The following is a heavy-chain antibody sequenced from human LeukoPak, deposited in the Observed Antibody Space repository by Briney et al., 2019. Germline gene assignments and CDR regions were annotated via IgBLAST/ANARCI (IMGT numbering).Heavy chain of an antibody. V-gene: IGHV1-18*01. CDR3: ARGIGYDFWRGKEGILDY. Sequence: ASVKVSCKASGYTFTSYGISWVRQAPGQGLEWMGWISAYNGNTNYAQKLQGRVTMTTDTSTSTAYMELRSLRSDDTAVYYCARGIGYDFWRGKEGILDYWGQGTLVTVSS. CDR1: GYTFTSYG. J-gene: IGHJ4*02. D-gene: IGHD3-3*01. CDR2: ISAYNGNT.